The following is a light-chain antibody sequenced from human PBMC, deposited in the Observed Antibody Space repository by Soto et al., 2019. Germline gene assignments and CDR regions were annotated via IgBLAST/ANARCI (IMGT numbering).Light chain of an antibody. J-gene: IGLJ2*01. Sequence: QSALTQPASVSGSPGQSITISCTGTSSDVGYYNYVSWYQQHPGKAPKLMIYDVSNRPSGVSNRFSGSKSGNTASLTISGLQAEDEADYYCCSYAGSRVFGGGTKLTVL. V-gene: IGLV2-23*02. CDR1: SSDVGYYNY. CDR2: DVS. CDR3: CSYAGSRV.